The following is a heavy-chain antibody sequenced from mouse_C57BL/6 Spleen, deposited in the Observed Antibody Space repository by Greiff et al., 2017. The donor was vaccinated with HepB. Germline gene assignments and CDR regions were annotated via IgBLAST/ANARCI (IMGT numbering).Heavy chain of an antibody. Sequence: LVESGPELVKPGASVKISCKASGYAFSSSWMNWVKQRPGKGLEWIGRIYPGDGDTNYNGKFKGKATLTADKSSSTASMQLSSLTSEDSAVYFCARAGGLRQWGFDYWGQGTTLTVSS. CDR3: ARAGGLRQWGFDY. J-gene: IGHJ2*01. D-gene: IGHD2-2*01. CDR1: GYAFSSSW. V-gene: IGHV1-82*01. CDR2: IYPGDGDT.